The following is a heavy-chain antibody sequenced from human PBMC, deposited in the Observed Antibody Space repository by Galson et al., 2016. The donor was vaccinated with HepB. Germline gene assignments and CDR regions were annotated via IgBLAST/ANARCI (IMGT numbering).Heavy chain of an antibody. D-gene: IGHD2-15*01. V-gene: IGHV3-23*01. CDR1: GFTFSDYA. CDR2: ISGSGGST. J-gene: IGHJ4*02. CDR3: AKDRGYCSGGSCLLFDY. Sequence: CAASGFTFSDYAMSWVRQAPGKGLEWVSAISGSGGSTYYADSVKGRFTISRDNSRNTLYLQMTSLRAEDTAVYSCAKDRGYCSGGSCLLFDYWGQGTLVTVSS.